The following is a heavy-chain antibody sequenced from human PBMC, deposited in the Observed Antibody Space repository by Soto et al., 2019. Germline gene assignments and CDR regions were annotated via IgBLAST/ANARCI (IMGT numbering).Heavy chain of an antibody. D-gene: IGHD6-6*01. CDR1: GFAFSNYA. CDR3: AKGRTVAARNFDY. CDR2: ISTSIGAT. V-gene: IGHV3-23*01. J-gene: IGHJ4*02. Sequence: GGSLRLSCAASGFAFSNYAMGWVRQAPGKGLEWVSSISTSIGATYYADSVKGRFTISRDDSKDTLYLQMNSLRAEDSAVYYCAKGRTVAARNFDYWGQGTQVTVSS.